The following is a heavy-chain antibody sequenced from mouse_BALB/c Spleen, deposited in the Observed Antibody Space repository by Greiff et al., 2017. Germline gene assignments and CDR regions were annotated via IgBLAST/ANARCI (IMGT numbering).Heavy chain of an antibody. D-gene: IGHD4-1*01. V-gene: IGHV2-2*02. CDR1: GFSLTSYG. CDR2: LWSGGST. CDR3: ARNLGRGFAY. J-gene: IGHJ3*01. Sequence: QVQLKESGPGLVQPSQSLSITCTVSGFSLTSYGVHWVRQSPGKGLEWLGVLWSGGSTDYNAAFISRLSISKDNSKSQVFFKMNSLQANDTAIYYCARNLGRGFAYWGQGTLVTVSA.